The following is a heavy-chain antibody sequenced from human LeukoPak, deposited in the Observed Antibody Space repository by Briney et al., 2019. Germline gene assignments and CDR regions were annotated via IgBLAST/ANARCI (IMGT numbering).Heavy chain of an antibody. V-gene: IGHV3-30-3*01. D-gene: IGHD4-23*01. Sequence: PGGSLRLSCAASGFTFSRYDMHWVRQAPGKGLEWVAIIRSDGSTKDYADSVKGRFTISRDNSKDTLYVQMNSLRPEDTAVYYCVLGHYGGLFDNWGQGTLVSVSS. J-gene: IGHJ4*02. CDR1: GFTFSRYD. CDR3: VLGHYGGLFDN. CDR2: IRSDGSTK.